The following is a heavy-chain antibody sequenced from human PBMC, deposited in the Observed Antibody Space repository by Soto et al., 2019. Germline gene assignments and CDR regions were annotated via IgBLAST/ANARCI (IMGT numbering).Heavy chain of an antibody. J-gene: IGHJ5*02. D-gene: IGHD6-13*01. V-gene: IGHV1-69*13. CDR1: GGIFSSYV. Sequence: ASVKVSCKVSGGIFSSYVISWVRQAPGQGLEWMGGIIPIFGTANYAQKFQGRVTIIADESTSTVYVQLSSLRSEDTAVYYCARMVTAGGADWFDPWGQGALVTVSS. CDR2: IIPIFGTA. CDR3: ARMVTAGGADWFDP.